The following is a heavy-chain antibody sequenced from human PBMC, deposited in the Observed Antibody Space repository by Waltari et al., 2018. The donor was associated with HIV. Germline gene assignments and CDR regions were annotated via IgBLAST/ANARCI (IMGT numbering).Heavy chain of an antibody. CDR3: AGGDY. V-gene: IGHV4-4*07. CDR2: VYTSGTL. Sequence: QVQVQESGPGLVKPSETLSLTCTVSGAPISGYYWSWIRQSAGGGLEWIGRVYTSGTLNYNPSLKSRVTMSRDTSKNQFSLKLTSVTAADTATYYCAGGDYWGQGILVTVSS. J-gene: IGHJ4*02. CDR1: GAPISGYY.